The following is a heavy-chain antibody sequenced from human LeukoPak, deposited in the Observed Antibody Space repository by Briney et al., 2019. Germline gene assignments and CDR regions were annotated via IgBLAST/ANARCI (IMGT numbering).Heavy chain of an antibody. J-gene: IGHJ6*02. CDR1: GGTFSSYA. V-gene: IGHV1-69*05. D-gene: IGHD3-10*01. CDR3: ARVRYYGSGSYKTYYYGMDV. CDR2: IIPIFGTA. Sequence: SVKVSCKASGGTFSSYAISWVRQAPGQGLEWMGGIIPIFGTANYAQKFQGRVTITTDESTSTAYMELSSLRSEDTAVYYCARVRYYGSGSYKTYYYGMDVWGQGTTVTVSS.